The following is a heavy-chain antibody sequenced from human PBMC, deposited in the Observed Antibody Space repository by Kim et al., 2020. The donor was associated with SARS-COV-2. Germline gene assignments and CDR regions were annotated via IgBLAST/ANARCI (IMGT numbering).Heavy chain of an antibody. Sequence: ASVKVSCKVSGYTLTELSMHWVRQAPGKGLEWMGGFDPEDGETIYAQKFQGRVTMTEDTSTDTAYMELSSLRSEDTAVYYCATDISSSGLGIVLRDAFDIWGQGTMVTVSS. J-gene: IGHJ3*02. CDR3: ATDISSSGLGIVLRDAFDI. CDR2: FDPEDGET. CDR1: GYTLTELS. D-gene: IGHD6-6*01. V-gene: IGHV1-24*01.